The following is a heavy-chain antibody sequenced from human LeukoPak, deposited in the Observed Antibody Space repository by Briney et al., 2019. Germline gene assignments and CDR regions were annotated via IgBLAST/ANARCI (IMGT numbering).Heavy chain of an antibody. D-gene: IGHD2-2*01. CDR1: GYTFTDYY. V-gene: IGHV1-69-2*01. CDR3: ATAEGRVPAAMNWFDP. Sequence: ASVKVSCKVSGYTFTDYYMHWVQQAPGKGLEWMGLVDTEDGETIYAEKFQGRVTITADTSTDTAYMELSSLRSEDTAVYYCATAEGRVPAAMNWFDPWGQGTLVTVSS. CDR2: VDTEDGET. J-gene: IGHJ5*02.